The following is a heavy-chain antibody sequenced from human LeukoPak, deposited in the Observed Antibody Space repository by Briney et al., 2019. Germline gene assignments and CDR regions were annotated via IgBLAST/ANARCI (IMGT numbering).Heavy chain of an antibody. CDR2: ISSSSSYI. CDR1: GFKFSSYS. CDR3: ARAGTTVTTPPPY. J-gene: IGHJ4*02. Sequence: GGSLRLSCAASGFKFSSYSMKWVRQAPGKGLEWVSFISSSSSYIYYADSLKGRFTISRDNAKNSLYLQMNSLRAEDTAVYYCARAGTTVTTPPPYWGQGTLVTVSS. V-gene: IGHV3-21*01. D-gene: IGHD4-17*01.